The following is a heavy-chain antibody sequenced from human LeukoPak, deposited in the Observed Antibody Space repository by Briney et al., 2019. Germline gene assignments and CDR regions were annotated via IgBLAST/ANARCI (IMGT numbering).Heavy chain of an antibody. CDR1: GFTFSLYW. D-gene: IGHD2-21*02. Sequence: PGGSLRLSCAASGFTFSLYWMHWVRQTPGKGLVWVSRLNNDGSITTYADSVKGRFTISRDNAKNTLYLQMNSLRAEDTALYYCVREYCGGDCYTDFWGQGTLITVSS. V-gene: IGHV3-74*01. CDR2: LNNDGSIT. J-gene: IGHJ4*02. CDR3: VREYCGGDCYTDF.